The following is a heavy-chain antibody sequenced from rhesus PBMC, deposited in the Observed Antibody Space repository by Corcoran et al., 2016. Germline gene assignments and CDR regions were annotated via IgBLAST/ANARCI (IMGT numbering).Heavy chain of an antibody. CDR3: ARHLLAHCSDSGYSHGNFDY. V-gene: IGHV4-73*01. CDR2: IDGNSAST. Sequence: QVKLQQWGEGLVKPLETLSLTCAVHGGSISGYYYWSWIRRAPGKGLGWIGEIDGNSASTNYNPSLKNRVTISKDTSKNQFSLKLSSVTAADTAVYYCARHLLAHCSDSGYSHGNFDYWGQGVLVTVSS. D-gene: IGHD2-33*01. CDR1: GGSISGYYY. J-gene: IGHJ4*01.